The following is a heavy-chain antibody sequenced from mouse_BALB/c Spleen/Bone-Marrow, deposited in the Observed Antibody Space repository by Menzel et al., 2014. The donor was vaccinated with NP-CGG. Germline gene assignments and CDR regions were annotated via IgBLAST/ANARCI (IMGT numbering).Heavy chain of an antibody. CDR2: IYPSDSYT. J-gene: IGHJ4*01. CDR3: TRWLPYAMDY. Sequence: QVQLQEFGAELVRPGASEKLSCKASGYTFTNFWLTWVKQRPGQGLEWIGNIYPSDSYTNYNQKFKDKATLTVDKSSSTAYMQLSSPTAEDSAVYYCTRWLPYAMDYWGQGTSVTVSS. V-gene: IGHV1-69*02. CDR1: GYTFTNFW. D-gene: IGHD2-2*01.